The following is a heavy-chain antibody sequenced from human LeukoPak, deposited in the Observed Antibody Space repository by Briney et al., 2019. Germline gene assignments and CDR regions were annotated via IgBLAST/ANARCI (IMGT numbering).Heavy chain of an antibody. CDR3: ARVRWFGIFDY. CDR1: GESFSGYY. V-gene: IGHV4-34*01. CDR2: INHSGST. D-gene: IGHD3-10*01. J-gene: IGHJ4*02. Sequence: PSETLSLTCAVYGESFSGYYWSWIRQPPGKGLEWIGVINHSGSTNYNPSLKSRVTISVDMSKNQFSLKLSSVTAADTAVYYCARVRWFGIFDYWGQGTLVTVSS.